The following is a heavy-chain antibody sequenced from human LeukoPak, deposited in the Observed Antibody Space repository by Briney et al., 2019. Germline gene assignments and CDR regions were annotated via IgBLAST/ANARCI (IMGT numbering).Heavy chain of an antibody. Sequence: ASVKVSCKASGYTFTSYGISWVRQAPGQGLEWMGWISAYNGNTNYAQKLQGRVTMTTDTSTSTAYMELRGLRSDDTAVYYCARATFYYDNDAFDIWGQGTMVTVSS. CDR1: GYTFTSYG. V-gene: IGHV1-18*01. D-gene: IGHD3-22*01. CDR2: ISAYNGNT. J-gene: IGHJ3*02. CDR3: ARATFYYDNDAFDI.